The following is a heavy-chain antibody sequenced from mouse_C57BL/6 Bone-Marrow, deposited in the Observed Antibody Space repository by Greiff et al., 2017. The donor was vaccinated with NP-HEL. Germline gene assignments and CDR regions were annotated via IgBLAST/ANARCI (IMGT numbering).Heavy chain of an antibody. Sequence: EVHLVESGGGLVQPGGSLSLSCAASGFTFTDYYMSWVRQPPGKALEWVGFIRNKANGYTIEYSASVKGRFTISRDNSHSILYLQMNALRAEDSATYYCARSIYYDYADDPFYGMDYWGQGTSVTVSS. CDR3: ARSIYYDYADDPFYGMDY. CDR2: IRNKANGYTI. V-gene: IGHV7-3*01. CDR1: GFTFTDYY. D-gene: IGHD2-4*01. J-gene: IGHJ4*01.